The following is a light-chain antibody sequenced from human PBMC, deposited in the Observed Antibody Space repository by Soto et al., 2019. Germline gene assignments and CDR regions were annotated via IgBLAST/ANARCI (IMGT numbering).Light chain of an antibody. CDR3: RSYTSSITLMV. V-gene: IGLV2-14*01. Sequence: QSALTQPASVSGSPGQSITISCTGTSSDVGGYNYVSWYQQHPGKAPKLMIYDVSNRPSGVSNRFSGSKSGNTASLTISGLQAEYEADYYCRSYTSSITLMVFGGVTKLTVL. CDR2: DVS. J-gene: IGLJ2*01. CDR1: SSDVGGYNY.